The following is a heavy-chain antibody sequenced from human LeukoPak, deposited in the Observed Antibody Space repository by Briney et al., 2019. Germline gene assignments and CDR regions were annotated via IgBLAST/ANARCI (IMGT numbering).Heavy chain of an antibody. CDR3: ARGGRFEAFDM. CDR2: INPKTDGT. Sequence: ASVKVSCKASGYTFIDYYLHWVRQAPGQGLEWMGWINPKTDGTNYAQKFQDRVTMARDTSISTAYMELSRLRSDDTAVYYCARGGRFEAFDMWGQGTMVTVSS. D-gene: IGHD3-10*01. CDR1: GYTFIDYY. V-gene: IGHV1-2*02. J-gene: IGHJ3*02.